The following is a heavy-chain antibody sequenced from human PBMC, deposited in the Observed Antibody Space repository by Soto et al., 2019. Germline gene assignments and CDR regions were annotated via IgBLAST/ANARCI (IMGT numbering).Heavy chain of an antibody. J-gene: IGHJ6*03. CDR1: GFTFSSYS. CDR3: ARDFKESQYYYYCMDV. D-gene: IGHD3-10*01. CDR2: ISSSSIYT. V-gene: IGHV3-21*06. Sequence: EVQLVDSGGGLVKPGGSLRLSCVVYGFTFSSYSMNWVRQAPGKGLEWVSSISSSSIYTYYADSVKGRFTISRDNAKNSVYLQMNSLRAEDTAVYYCARDFKESQYYYYCMDVWGKGTTVTVSS.